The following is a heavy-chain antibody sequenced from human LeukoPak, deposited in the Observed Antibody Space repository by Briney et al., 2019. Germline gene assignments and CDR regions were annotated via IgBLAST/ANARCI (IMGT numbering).Heavy chain of an antibody. CDR3: ASSHDSSGND. Sequence: PGGSLRLSCAASGFNFGTYWMSWVCQAPGKGLEWLANIRQDGSVKFYVDSVKGRFTISRDNAKSSLYLQMNSLRVEDTAVYYCASSHDSSGNDWGQGTLVTVSS. V-gene: IGHV3-7*01. CDR1: GFNFGTYW. D-gene: IGHD3-22*01. J-gene: IGHJ4*02. CDR2: IRQDGSVK.